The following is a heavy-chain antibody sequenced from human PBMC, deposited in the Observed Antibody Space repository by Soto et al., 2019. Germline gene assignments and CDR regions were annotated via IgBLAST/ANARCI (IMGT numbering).Heavy chain of an antibody. V-gene: IGHV1-69*01. J-gene: IGHJ5*02. Sequence: QVQLLQSGAELREPGSSVRVSCTPSGGTFVSSAFAWVRQAPGGKIEWMGGIIPILGSTKYAEKFLGRLTIRADDSSRTGYLEMCRPTFEDPGVYFLAKEKSPGGTNKAWGGPWGQGTLVTVST. CDR2: IIPILGST. CDR1: GGTFVSSA. D-gene: IGHD2-8*01. CDR3: AKEKSPGGTNKAWGGP.